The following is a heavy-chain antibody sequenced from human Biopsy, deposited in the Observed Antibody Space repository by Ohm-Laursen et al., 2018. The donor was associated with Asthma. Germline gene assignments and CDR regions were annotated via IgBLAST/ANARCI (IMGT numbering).Heavy chain of an antibody. D-gene: IGHD3-22*01. CDR1: GFAVSRDY. CDR2: IYSGGTS. Sequence: SPRLSCAASGFAVSRDYMFWVRQAPGKGPEWVSVIYSGGTSHTADSVRGRFTISRDYSKNTLYLQMHSLRAEDTAVYYCARGDSSNWSHYYFDYWGQGTLVTVSP. J-gene: IGHJ4*02. V-gene: IGHV3-53*01. CDR3: ARGDSSNWSHYYFDY.